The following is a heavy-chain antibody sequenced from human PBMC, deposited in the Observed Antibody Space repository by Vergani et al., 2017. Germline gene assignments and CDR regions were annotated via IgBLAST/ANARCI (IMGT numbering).Heavy chain of an antibody. CDR3: ASSYCSSTSCYASGYFDY. Sequence: QVQLVQSGAEVKKPGSSVKVSCKASGGTFSSYAISWVRQAPGQGLEWMGGIIPIFGTANYAQKFQGRVTITADESTSTAYMELSSLRSEDTAVYYCASSYCSSTSCYASGYFDYWGQGTLVTVSA. V-gene: IGHV1-69*01. D-gene: IGHD2-2*01. CDR1: GGTFSSYA. J-gene: IGHJ4*02. CDR2: IIPIFGTA.